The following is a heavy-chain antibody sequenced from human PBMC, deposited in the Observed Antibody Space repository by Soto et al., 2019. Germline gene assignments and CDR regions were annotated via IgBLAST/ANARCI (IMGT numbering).Heavy chain of an antibody. CDR2: ISSSGSTI. Sequence: QVQLVESGGGLVKPGGSLRLSCAASGFTFSDYYMSWIRQAPGKGLEWVSYISSSGSTIYYADSVKGRFTISRDNAKNXQYLQMTSLRAEDTAVYYCARVEMAMEYYYYGMDVWGQGTTVTVSS. CDR1: GFTFSDYY. V-gene: IGHV3-11*01. J-gene: IGHJ6*02. CDR3: ARVEMAMEYYYYGMDV. D-gene: IGHD3-3*01.